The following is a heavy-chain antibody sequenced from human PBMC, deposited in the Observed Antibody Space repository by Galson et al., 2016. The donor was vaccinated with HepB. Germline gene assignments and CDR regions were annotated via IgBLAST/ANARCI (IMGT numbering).Heavy chain of an antibody. J-gene: IGHJ4*02. CDR3: TRGDVYDYGDFYNDY. V-gene: IGHV3-73*01. CDR1: GFTFSGSA. CDR2: IRSKANSYAT. D-gene: IGHD4-17*01. Sequence: SLRLSCAASGFTFSGSAMHWVRQASGKGLEWVGRIRSKANSYATACAASAKGRFTISRDDSKNTAYLQMNSLKTEDTAVYYCTRGDVYDYGDFYNDYWGQGTLVTVSS.